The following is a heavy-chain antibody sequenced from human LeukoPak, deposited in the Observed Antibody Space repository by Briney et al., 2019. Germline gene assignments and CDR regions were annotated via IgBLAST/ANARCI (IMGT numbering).Heavy chain of an antibody. Sequence: GGSLRLSCAASGFTFSSYWMSWVRQAPGKGLEWVANIKQDGSEKYYVDSVKGRFTISRDNAKNSLYLQMNSLRAEDTAVYYCARVRYSGSWYGPTNWFDPWGQGTLVTVSS. CDR1: GFTFSSYW. CDR2: IKQDGSEK. D-gene: IGHD6-13*01. CDR3: ARVRYSGSWYGPTNWFDP. J-gene: IGHJ5*02. V-gene: IGHV3-7*01.